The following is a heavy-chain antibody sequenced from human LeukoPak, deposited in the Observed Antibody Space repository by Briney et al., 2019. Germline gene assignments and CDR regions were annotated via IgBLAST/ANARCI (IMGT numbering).Heavy chain of an antibody. D-gene: IGHD1-26*01. CDR1: GFSVSDYS. V-gene: IGHV3-11*05. CDR2: VMSGRGST. Sequence: GGSLRLSCAASGFSVSDYSSSWIRQSPGKGPEWISYVMSGRGSTNYAASVKGRFTISRDNAKNSVALQLDGLSADDTAVYFCTRERQGSYYAFESWGQGTLVTVSS. J-gene: IGHJ4*02. CDR3: TRERQGSYYAFES.